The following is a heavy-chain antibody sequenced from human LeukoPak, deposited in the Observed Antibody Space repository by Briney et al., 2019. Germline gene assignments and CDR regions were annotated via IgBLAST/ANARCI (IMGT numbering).Heavy chain of an antibody. CDR1: GYTLTELS. CDR2: FDPEDGET. V-gene: IGHV1-24*01. J-gene: IGHJ4*02. Sequence: ASVKVSCKVSGYTLTELSMHWVRQAPGKGLEWMGGFDPEDGETIYAQKFQGRVTMTEDTSTDTAYMELSSLRSEDTAVCYCATASLIAVAGTFDYWGQGTLVTVSS. CDR3: ATASLIAVAGTFDY. D-gene: IGHD6-19*01.